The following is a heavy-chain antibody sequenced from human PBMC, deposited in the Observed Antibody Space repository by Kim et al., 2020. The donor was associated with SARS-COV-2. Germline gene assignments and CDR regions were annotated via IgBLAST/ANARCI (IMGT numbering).Heavy chain of an antibody. CDR2: ISSSGSTI. V-gene: IGHV3-48*03. Sequence: GGSLRLSCAASGFTFSSYEMNWVRQAPGKGLEWVSYISSSGSTIYYADSVKGRFTISRDNAKNSLYLQMNSLRAEDTAVYYCARAYCGGDCYSGHAFDIRGQGTMVTVSS. J-gene: IGHJ3*02. CDR3: ARAYCGGDCYSGHAFDI. D-gene: IGHD2-21*02. CDR1: GFTFSSYE.